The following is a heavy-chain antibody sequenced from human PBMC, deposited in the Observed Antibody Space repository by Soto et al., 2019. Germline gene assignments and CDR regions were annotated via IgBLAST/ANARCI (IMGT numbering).Heavy chain of an antibody. V-gene: IGHV4-34*01. CDR2: INHSGST. D-gene: IGHD2-15*01. CDR1: GGSFSGYY. Sequence: SDTLSLTCAVYGGSFSGYYWSWIRQPPGKGLEWIGEINHSGSTNYNPSLKSRVTISVDTSKNQFSLKLSPVTAADTAVYYCARAPLGYCSSSSCSLPFFDYWGQGTLVTVSS. CDR3: ARAPLGYCSSSSCSLPFFDY. J-gene: IGHJ4*02.